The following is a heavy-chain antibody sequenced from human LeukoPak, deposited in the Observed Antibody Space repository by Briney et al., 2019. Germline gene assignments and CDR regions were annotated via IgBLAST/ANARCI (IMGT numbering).Heavy chain of an antibody. CDR1: GGSISSYY. Sequence: SEALSVTCTVSGGSISSYYWSWVRQPPGEGLGWIGYIYYSGSTNYNPSLKSRVTISVDTSKSQFSLNLSSVTAADTAVYYCAIRSSSVWPDGFDIWGQGTMVSVSS. D-gene: IGHD6-19*01. V-gene: IGHV4-59*08. CDR3: AIRSSSVWPDGFDI. J-gene: IGHJ3*02. CDR2: IYYSGST.